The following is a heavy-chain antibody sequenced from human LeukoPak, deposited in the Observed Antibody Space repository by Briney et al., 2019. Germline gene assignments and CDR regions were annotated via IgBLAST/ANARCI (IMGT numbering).Heavy chain of an antibody. J-gene: IGHJ6*03. CDR1: GFTFSSYG. Sequence: GGTLRLSCAASGFTFSSYGMSWVRQAPGKGLEWISTISGGGHRTYYADSVKGRFTISRDNSNNTLYLQMKSLRAEDTAVYYCARVRRAVAGKVLSLRRDYYYYMDVWGKGTTVTISS. CDR3: ARVRRAVAGKVLSLRRDYYYYMDV. D-gene: IGHD6-19*01. V-gene: IGHV3-23*01. CDR2: ISGGGHRT.